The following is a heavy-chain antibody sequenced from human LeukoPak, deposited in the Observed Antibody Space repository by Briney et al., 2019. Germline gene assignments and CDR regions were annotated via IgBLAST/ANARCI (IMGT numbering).Heavy chain of an antibody. CDR3: ASRDKGYYYGMDV. V-gene: IGHV3-66*01. D-gene: IGHD5-24*01. J-gene: IGHJ6*02. Sequence: PGGSLRLSCAASGFTVSGNYMSWVRQASGKGLEWVSLLYSGGSTYYADSVKGRFSISRDNSKNTLYLQMNSLRAEDTAVYYCASRDKGYYYGMDVWGQGTTVTVSS. CDR2: LYSGGST. CDR1: GFTVSGNY.